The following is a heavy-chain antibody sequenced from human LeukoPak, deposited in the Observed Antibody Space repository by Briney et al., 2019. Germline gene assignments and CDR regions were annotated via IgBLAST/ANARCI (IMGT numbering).Heavy chain of an antibody. CDR1: GFTFSNYA. J-gene: IGHJ4*02. CDR2: ISYDGSNK. Sequence: AGGSLRLSCAASGFTFSNYAIHWVRQTPGRGLEWVAVISYDGSNKYYADSVKGRFTISRDNFKNTLYLQMNSLRAEDTAVYYCARNKDYDFWSGSLTDYWGQGTLVTVSS. CDR3: ARNKDYDFWSGSLTDY. D-gene: IGHD3-3*01. V-gene: IGHV3-30-3*01.